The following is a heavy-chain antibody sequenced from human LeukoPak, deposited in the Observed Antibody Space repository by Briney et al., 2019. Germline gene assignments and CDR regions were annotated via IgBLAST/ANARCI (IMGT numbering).Heavy chain of an antibody. J-gene: IGHJ3*02. CDR3: ARGPPTSVELFAADAFDI. Sequence: SETLSLTCTVSGRSMSPYYWSWIRQPPGKGLEWIGYIYYSGSTNYKPSLKSRVTISVDTSKNQFSLKLSSVTAADTAVYYCARGPPTSVELFAADAFDIWGQGTMLTVSS. CDR1: GRSMSPYY. D-gene: IGHD3-10*01. V-gene: IGHV4-59*01. CDR2: IYYSGST.